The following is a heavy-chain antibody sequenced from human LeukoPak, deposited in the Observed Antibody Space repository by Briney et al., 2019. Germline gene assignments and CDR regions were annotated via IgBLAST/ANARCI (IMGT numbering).Heavy chain of an antibody. V-gene: IGHV4-31*03. CDR3: ARTVVKDFWSGYSYYYYYMDV. Sequence: SETLSLTCTVSGGSINSGGFFWSWIRQHPGKGLEWIGYIYYTGNTHHNPSLKSRVAISIGTSENQFSLKLSSVTAADTAVYYCARTVVKDFWSGYSYYYYYMDVWGKGTTVTVSS. CDR2: IYYTGNT. D-gene: IGHD3-3*01. J-gene: IGHJ6*03. CDR1: GGSINSGGFF.